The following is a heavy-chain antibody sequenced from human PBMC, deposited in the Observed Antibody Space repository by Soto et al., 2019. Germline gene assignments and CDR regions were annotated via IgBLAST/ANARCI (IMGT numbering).Heavy chain of an antibody. D-gene: IGHD6-19*01. CDR3: ARENSSGWYDFYY. CDR2: IYYSGST. Sequence: SETLSLTCTVSGGSISSYYWSWIRQPPGKGLEWIGYIYYSGSTNYNPSLKSRVTISVDTSKNQFSLKLSSVTAADTAVYYCARENSSGWYDFYYWAQGTLVTV. V-gene: IGHV4-59*01. J-gene: IGHJ4*02. CDR1: GGSISSYY.